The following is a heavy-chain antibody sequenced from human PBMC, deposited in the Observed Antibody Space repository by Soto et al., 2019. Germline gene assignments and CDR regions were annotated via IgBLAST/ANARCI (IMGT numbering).Heavy chain of an antibody. CDR3: AGAYYDIMTGSSIGFYGMDV. J-gene: IGHJ6*02. CDR2: VYYTGNT. D-gene: IGHD3-9*01. Sequence: QVQLQESGPGLVKPSETLSLTCSVSGGSVSSGSYYWHWIRQPPGKGLEWIGYVYYTGNTNYNPSLKSRVTISVGKSTDEFSLKLSSVTAADTAVYYCAGAYYDIMTGSSIGFYGMDVWGQGTTVTVSS. CDR1: GGSVSSGSYY. V-gene: IGHV4-61*01.